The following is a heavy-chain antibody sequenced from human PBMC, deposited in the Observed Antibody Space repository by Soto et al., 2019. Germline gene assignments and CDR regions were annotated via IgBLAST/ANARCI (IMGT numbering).Heavy chain of an antibody. Sequence: ETLSLTCTVSGGGSMSSYYWSWIRQPPGKGLEWIGYIYYTGSTNYNPSLKSRVTISVDTSKNQFSLKMSSVTAADTAVYYCAGQYYYDSSGTTTGGSWFDPWGQGTLVTVSS. CDR2: IYYTGST. V-gene: IGHV4-59*01. J-gene: IGHJ5*02. CDR1: GGGSMSSYY. D-gene: IGHD3-22*01. CDR3: AGQYYYDSSGTTTGGSWFDP.